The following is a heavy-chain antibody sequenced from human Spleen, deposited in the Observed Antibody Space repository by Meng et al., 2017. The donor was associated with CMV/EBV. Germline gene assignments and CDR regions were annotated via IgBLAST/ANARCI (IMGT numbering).Heavy chain of an antibody. D-gene: IGHD2-2*01. V-gene: IGHV3-21*01. Sequence: GGSLRLSCAASGFTFSIYSMNWVRQAPGKGLEWVSSISSTGTYMYYADSVKGRFTISRDNAKNSLFLQMNSLRADDTAVYYCARDSGSEYCSSTSCSGIEAWGQGTLVTVSS. CDR1: GFTFSIYS. CDR3: ARDSGSEYCSSTSCSGIEA. J-gene: IGHJ4*02. CDR2: ISSTGTYM.